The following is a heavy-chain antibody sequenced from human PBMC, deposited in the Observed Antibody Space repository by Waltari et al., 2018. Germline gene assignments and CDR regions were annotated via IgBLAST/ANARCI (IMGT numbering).Heavy chain of an antibody. CDR3: ATDTELGGSSGYSGFDY. CDR1: GYTLTELS. D-gene: IGHD3-22*01. V-gene: IGHV1-24*01. Sequence: QVQLVQSGAEVKKPGASVKVSCKVSGYTLTELSMHWVGEAPGKGLEWMGGFDPEDGETIYAQKFQGRVTMTEDTSTDTAYMELSSLRSEDTAVYYCATDTELGGSSGYSGFDYWGQGTLVTVSS. J-gene: IGHJ4*02. CDR2: FDPEDGET.